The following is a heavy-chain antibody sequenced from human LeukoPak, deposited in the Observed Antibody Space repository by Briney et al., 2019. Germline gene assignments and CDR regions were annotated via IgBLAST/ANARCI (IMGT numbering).Heavy chain of an antibody. J-gene: IGHJ4*02. D-gene: IGHD6-13*01. CDR2: IYHSGTT. V-gene: IGHV4-30-2*01. CDR1: GGSLSSGGYY. CDR3: ARHSIGIAAAGFDY. Sequence: SETLSLTCTVSGGSLSSGGYYWSWIRQPPGKGLEWIGYIYHSGTTYYNPSLKSRVTISVDTSKRHFSLKLSSVTAADTAVYYCARHSIGIAAAGFDYWGQGTLVTVSS.